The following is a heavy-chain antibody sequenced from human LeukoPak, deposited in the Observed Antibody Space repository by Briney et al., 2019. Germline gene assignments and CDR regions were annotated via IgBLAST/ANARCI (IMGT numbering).Heavy chain of an antibody. CDR1: GFTFCSYS. CDR2: ISSSSSYI. CDR3: ARDMRDTAMPYFDY. Sequence: GGSLRLSCAASGFTFCSYSMNWVCQAPGKGLEWVSSISSSSSYIYYADSVKGRFTISRDNAKNSLYLQMNSLRAEDTAVYYCARDMRDTAMPYFDYWGQGTLVTVSS. V-gene: IGHV3-21*01. D-gene: IGHD5-18*01. J-gene: IGHJ4*02.